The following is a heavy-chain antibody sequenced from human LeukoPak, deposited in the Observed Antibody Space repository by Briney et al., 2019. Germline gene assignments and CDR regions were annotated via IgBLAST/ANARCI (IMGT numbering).Heavy chain of an antibody. CDR2: ISYDGRNK. D-gene: IGHD4-17*01. CDR1: GFTFSIYG. J-gene: IGHJ4*02. V-gene: IGHV3-30*18. CDR3: AKELGQGDYVFDY. Sequence: GGSLRLSCAASGFTFSIYGMHWVRQAPGKGLEGGAVISYDGRNKYYAEHVKGRFTISRDNSKNTLYLQMNSLRAEDTAVYYCAKELGQGDYVFDYWGQGTLVTVS.